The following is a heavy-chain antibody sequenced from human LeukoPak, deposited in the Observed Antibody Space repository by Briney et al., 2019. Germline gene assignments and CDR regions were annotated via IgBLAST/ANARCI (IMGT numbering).Heavy chain of an antibody. CDR1: GFTFTRYA. Sequence: PGGSLRLSCVVSGFTFTRYAMSWVRQAPGQGLEWVSTISDSGSGTFYADSVKGRFTISRDNSKNTLYLQMNSLRAEDTAVYYCARGYSSSSGVDYWGQGTLVTVSS. D-gene: IGHD6-6*01. V-gene: IGHV3-23*01. CDR2: ISDSGSGT. CDR3: ARGYSSSSGVDY. J-gene: IGHJ4*02.